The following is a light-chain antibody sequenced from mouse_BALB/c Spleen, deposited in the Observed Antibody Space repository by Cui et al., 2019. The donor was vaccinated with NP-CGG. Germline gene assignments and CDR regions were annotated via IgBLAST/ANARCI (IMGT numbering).Light chain of an antibody. Sequence: LLTQASALSTSPVATVTLTCRSSTGAVTTSNYANWVQEKPDHLFTGLIGGTNNRVPGVPARFSGSLIGDKAALTITGAQTEDETIYFCALWYSNHWVFGGGTKLTVL. V-gene: IGLV1*01. J-gene: IGLJ1*01. CDR1: TGAVTTSNY. CDR3: ALWYSNHWV. CDR2: GTN.